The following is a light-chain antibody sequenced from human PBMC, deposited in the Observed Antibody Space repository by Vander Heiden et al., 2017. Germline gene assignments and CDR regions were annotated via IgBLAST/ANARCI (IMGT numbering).Light chain of an antibody. J-gene: IGKJ5*01. Sequence: DIVMTQSPDSLAVSLGERATINCKSSQSVLYSSNNKNYLAWYQQKPGQPPKLLIYWASTRESGVPDRFSGSGSGTDFTLTISSLHAEDVAVYYCQRYDSTPHTFGPGTRLEIK. CDR2: WAS. CDR3: QRYDSTPHT. CDR1: QSVLYSSNNKNY. V-gene: IGKV4-1*01.